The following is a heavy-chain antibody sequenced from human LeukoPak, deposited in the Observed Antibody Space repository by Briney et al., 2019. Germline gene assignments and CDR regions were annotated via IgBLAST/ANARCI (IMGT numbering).Heavy chain of an antibody. Sequence: GGSLRLSCAASGFTFTSFSFNWVRQAPGKGLEWVSSINTVATYIYYADSVRGRFTISRDNAKNSVYLQMDILRAEDTGVYYCARLRRNGDSGGFYYYYDYWGQGTLVTVSS. V-gene: IGHV3-21*01. CDR2: INTVATYI. CDR3: ARLRRNGDSGGFYYYYDY. CDR1: GFTFTSFS. D-gene: IGHD3-22*01. J-gene: IGHJ4*02.